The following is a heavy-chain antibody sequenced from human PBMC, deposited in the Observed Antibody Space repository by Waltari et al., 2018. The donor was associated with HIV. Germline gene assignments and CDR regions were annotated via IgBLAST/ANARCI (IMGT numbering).Heavy chain of an antibody. V-gene: IGHV3-21*01. CDR1: GFRFSDYT. Sequence: EVRLLESGGGLVRPGGSLRLCCAAPGFRFSDYTMNWVRQGPGKGLEWVASIGSLQNFIHYADSVKGRFTVSRDNAKNSLYLQMNSLTAEDTAVYYCARGPSSGWSWFDPWGQGTLVTVSS. D-gene: IGHD6-19*01. CDR2: IGSLQNFI. J-gene: IGHJ5*02. CDR3: ARGPSSGWSWFDP.